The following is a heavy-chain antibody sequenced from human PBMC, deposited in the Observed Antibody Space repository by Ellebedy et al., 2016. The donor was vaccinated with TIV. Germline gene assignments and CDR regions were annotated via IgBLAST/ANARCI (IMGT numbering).Heavy chain of an antibody. J-gene: IGHJ6*02. CDR2: ISHDGHYK. CDR1: GFTFSSYA. D-gene: IGHD2-15*01. Sequence: GESLKISXAASGFTFSSYAMHWVRQAPGKGLEWVALISHDGHYKYYADSVKGRLTISRDNAKNSLYLQMNSLRAEDTAVYYCARDVSGEYYGMDVWGQGTTVTVSS. V-gene: IGHV3-30-3*01. CDR3: ARDVSGEYYGMDV.